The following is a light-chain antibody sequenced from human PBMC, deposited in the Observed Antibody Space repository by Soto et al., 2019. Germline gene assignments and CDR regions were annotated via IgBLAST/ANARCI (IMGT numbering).Light chain of an antibody. V-gene: IGKV4-1*01. Sequence: DIVMTQSPDSLAVSLGERATINCKSSQSVLYSSNNKNYFAWYQQKPGQPPKLLIYWASTRESGVPDRFSGSGSGTDFTLTISSLQAGDVAVYHCQQYYSNPLTFGQGTKVEIK. CDR1: QSVLYSSNNKNY. CDR3: QQYYSNPLT. CDR2: WAS. J-gene: IGKJ1*01.